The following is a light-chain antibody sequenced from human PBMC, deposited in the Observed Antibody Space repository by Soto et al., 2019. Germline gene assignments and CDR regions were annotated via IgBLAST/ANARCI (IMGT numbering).Light chain of an antibody. J-gene: IGLJ1*01. CDR1: SSDVGGYNY. V-gene: IGLV2-8*01. Sequence: QSLLTQPPSASGSPGQSFTIACTGTSSDVGGYNYVSWYQQHPGKAPKLMIYEVSKRPSGVPDRFSGSKSGNTASLTVSGLQAEDEADYYCSSYAGSNLYVFGTGTKVTVL. CDR3: SSYAGSNLYV. CDR2: EVS.